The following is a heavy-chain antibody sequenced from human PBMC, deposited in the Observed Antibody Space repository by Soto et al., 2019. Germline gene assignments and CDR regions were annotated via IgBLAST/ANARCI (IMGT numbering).Heavy chain of an antibody. Sequence: GGSLRLSCAASGFTFSSYGMHWVRQAPGKGLEWVAVIWYDGSNKYYADSVKGRFTISRDNSKNTLYLQMNSLRAEDTAVYYCARGGVYYDSSGYYVLGAFDIWGQGTMVTVSS. J-gene: IGHJ3*02. V-gene: IGHV3-33*01. CDR3: ARGGVYYDSSGYYVLGAFDI. CDR1: GFTFSSYG. D-gene: IGHD3-22*01. CDR2: IWYDGSNK.